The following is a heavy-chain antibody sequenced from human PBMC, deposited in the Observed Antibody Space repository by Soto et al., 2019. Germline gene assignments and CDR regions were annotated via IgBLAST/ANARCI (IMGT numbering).Heavy chain of an antibody. V-gene: IGHV1-18*01. J-gene: IGHJ5*02. Sequence: QVQVVQSGPELKKPGASVKVSCKAQGYIFTKYGIGWVRQAPGHGLEGMGLINVYNGDRKVAQKFQDRVSMTTDTATDTAYMELKSLRSGDTAVYYRARLQLGGDRNLNWFDPWGQGTLVTVSS. D-gene: IGHD2-21*02. CDR3: ARLQLGGDRNLNWFDP. CDR1: GYIFTKYG. CDR2: INVYNGDR.